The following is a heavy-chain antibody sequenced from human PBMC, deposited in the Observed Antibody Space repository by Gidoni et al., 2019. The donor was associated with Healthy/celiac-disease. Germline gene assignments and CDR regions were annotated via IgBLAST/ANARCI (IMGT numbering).Heavy chain of an antibody. J-gene: IGHJ3*02. CDR3: ARTYNWGSLFEDI. CDR1: GGSLCGYS. V-gene: IGHV4-34*01. CDR2: INHIGST. D-gene: IGHD1-20*01. Sequence: QVQLQQWGAGLLQPSETLSLTCAVYGGSLCGYSWRRIRQPPGKGMEWIGEINHIGSTNSNPTLKSRVTISVDTSKNQFSLKLSSVTAADTAVYYCARTYNWGSLFEDIWGQGTMVTVSS.